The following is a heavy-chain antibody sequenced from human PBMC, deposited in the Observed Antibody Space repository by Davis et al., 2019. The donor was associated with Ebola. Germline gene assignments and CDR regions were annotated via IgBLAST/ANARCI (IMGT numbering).Heavy chain of an antibody. CDR3: ARDLAAAGYGMDV. Sequence: SVKVSCKASGGTFSSYAISWVRQAPGQGLEWMGGIIPIFGTANYAQKLQGRVTMTTDTSTSTAYMELRSLRSDDTAVYYCARDLAAAGYGMDVWGQGTTVTVSS. D-gene: IGHD6-13*01. J-gene: IGHJ6*02. V-gene: IGHV1-69*05. CDR1: GGTFSSYA. CDR2: IIPIFGTA.